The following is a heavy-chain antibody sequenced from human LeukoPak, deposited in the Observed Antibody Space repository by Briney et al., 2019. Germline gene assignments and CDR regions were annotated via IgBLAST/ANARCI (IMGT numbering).Heavy chain of an antibody. J-gene: IGHJ5*02. D-gene: IGHD3-10*01. CDR3: ARSLGANTWVGNWFDP. CDR1: GGSISSPNHD. V-gene: IGHV4-39*01. Sequence: PSETLSLTCSVSGGSISSPNHDWAWXRQPPXQGXEWXGSIXYGGTTYYNLSLXSRVTLSVDMSQNQFSLKLSSVTAADTAIYFCARSLGANTWVGNWFDPWGQGTLVTVSP. CDR2: IXYGGTT.